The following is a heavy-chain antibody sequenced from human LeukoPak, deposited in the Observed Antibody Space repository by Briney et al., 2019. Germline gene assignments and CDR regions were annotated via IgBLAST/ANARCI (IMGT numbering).Heavy chain of an antibody. D-gene: IGHD6-19*01. J-gene: IGHJ6*03. Sequence: SETLSLTCTVSGGSISSGSYYWSWIRQPAGKGLEWIGSIYYSGSTYYNPSLKSRVTISVDTSKNQFSLKLSSVTAADTAVYYCARVTRYSSGWYYYYYYMDVWGKGTTVTISS. CDR3: ARVTRYSSGWYYYYYYMDV. V-gene: IGHV4-39*07. CDR1: GGSISSGSYY. CDR2: IYYSGST.